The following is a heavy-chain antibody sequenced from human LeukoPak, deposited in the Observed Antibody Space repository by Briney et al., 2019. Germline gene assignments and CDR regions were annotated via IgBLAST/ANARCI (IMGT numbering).Heavy chain of an antibody. J-gene: IGHJ4*02. CDR1: GFTFRGYN. Sequence: GGSLRLSCAASGFTFRGYNMNWVRQAPGKGLEWVSYISSSSSTIYYADSVKGRFTISRDNAKNSLYLQMNSPRAEDTAVYYCARGRYSSGWSIDYWGQGTLVTVSS. CDR3: ARGRYSSGWSIDY. V-gene: IGHV3-48*01. D-gene: IGHD6-19*01. CDR2: ISSSSSTI.